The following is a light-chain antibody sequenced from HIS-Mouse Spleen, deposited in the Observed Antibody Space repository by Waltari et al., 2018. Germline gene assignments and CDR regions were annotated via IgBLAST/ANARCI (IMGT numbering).Light chain of an antibody. Sequence: SYELTQPPSVSVSPGQTARSTCPGDALPKKYAYWYQQKPGQAPVLLIYEDSKRPSGIPERFSGSSSGTMATLTISGAQVEDEADYYCYSTDSSGNHRVFGGGTKLTVL. CDR3: YSTDSSGNHRV. CDR2: EDS. CDR1: ALPKKY. V-gene: IGLV3-10*01. J-gene: IGLJ2*01.